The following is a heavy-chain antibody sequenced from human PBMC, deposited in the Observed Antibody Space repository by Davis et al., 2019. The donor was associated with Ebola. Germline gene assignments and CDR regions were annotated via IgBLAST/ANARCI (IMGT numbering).Heavy chain of an antibody. CDR1: GFTFSSYW. J-gene: IGHJ2*01. CDR3: ARDTGAVAGRKGGHFDL. D-gene: IGHD6-19*01. CDR2: INSDGSST. Sequence: PGGSLRLSCAASGFTFSSYWMHWVRQAPGKGLVWVSRINSDGSSTSYADSVKGRFTISRDNAKNTLYLQMNSLRAEDTAVYYCARDTGAVAGRKGGHFDLWGRGTLVTVSS. V-gene: IGHV3-74*01.